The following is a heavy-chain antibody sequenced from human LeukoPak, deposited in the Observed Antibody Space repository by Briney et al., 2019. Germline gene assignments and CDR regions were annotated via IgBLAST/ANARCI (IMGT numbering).Heavy chain of an antibody. J-gene: IGHJ4*02. V-gene: IGHV3-7*01. CDR2: IKQDGSEK. Sequence: GGSLRLSCAASGFTFSSCWMSWVRQAPGKGLEWVANIKQDGSEKYYVDSVKGRFTISRDNAKNSLYLQMNSLRAEDTAVYYCAAGYSSGWYDYWGQGTLVTVSS. D-gene: IGHD6-19*01. CDR1: GFTFSSCW. CDR3: AAGYSSGWYDY.